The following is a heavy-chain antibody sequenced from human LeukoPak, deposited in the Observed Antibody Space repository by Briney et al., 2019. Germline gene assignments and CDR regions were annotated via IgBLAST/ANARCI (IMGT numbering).Heavy chain of an antibody. Sequence: ASVKVSCKASGYTFTSYDINWVRQATGQGLEWMGWMNPNSGNTGYAQKFQGRVTMTRNTSISTAYMELSSLRSEDTAVYYCARSICSSTSCYGAFDIWGQGTLVTVSS. CDR1: GYTFTSYD. D-gene: IGHD2-2*01. CDR3: ARSICSSTSCYGAFDI. J-gene: IGHJ4*02. CDR2: MNPNSGNT. V-gene: IGHV1-8*01.